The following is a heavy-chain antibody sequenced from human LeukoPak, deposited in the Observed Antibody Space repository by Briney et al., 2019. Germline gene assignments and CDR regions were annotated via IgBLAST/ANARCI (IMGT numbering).Heavy chain of an antibody. V-gene: IGHV3-23*01. CDR2: ISGSGVMT. J-gene: IGHJ4*02. CDR3: AKDRSIGTYYTFDH. CDR1: GFTFSDYA. Sequence: QSGGSLRLSCAASGFTFSDYAMTWVRQAPGKGLEWVATISGSGVMTYYADSVKGRFTVSGDNSKYTLYLQMSSLTAADTAVYYCAKDRSIGTYYTFDHWGQGTLVTVSS. D-gene: IGHD1-26*01.